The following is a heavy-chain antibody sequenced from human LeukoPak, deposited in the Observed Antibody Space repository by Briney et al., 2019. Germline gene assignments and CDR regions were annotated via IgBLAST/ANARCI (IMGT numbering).Heavy chain of an antibody. CDR3: ASATGDHGYAFDI. J-gene: IGHJ3*02. V-gene: IGHV6-1*01. CDR2: TYYRSKWYF. CDR1: GDSFSINTSA. D-gene: IGHD7-27*01. Sequence: SQTLSLTRVISGDSFSINTSAWNWIRQSPSRGLEWLGRTYYRSKWYFNYAVSVKSRISINSDTSKNHFSLQLNSVTPEDTAVYYCASATGDHGYAFDIWGQGTMVTVSS.